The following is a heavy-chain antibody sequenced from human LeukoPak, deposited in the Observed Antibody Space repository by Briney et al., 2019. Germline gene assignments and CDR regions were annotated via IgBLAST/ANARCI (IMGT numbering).Heavy chain of an antibody. Sequence: GASVKVSCKASGYTFTSYDINWVRQATGQGLEWMGWMNPNSGNTGYAQKFQGRVTMTRNTSISTAYMKLSSLRSEDTAVYYCARALRYYYGSGSYYRSVGYWGQGTLVTVSS. V-gene: IGHV1-8*01. J-gene: IGHJ4*02. CDR2: MNPNSGNT. CDR3: ARALRYYYGSGSYYRSVGY. D-gene: IGHD3-10*01. CDR1: GYTFTSYD.